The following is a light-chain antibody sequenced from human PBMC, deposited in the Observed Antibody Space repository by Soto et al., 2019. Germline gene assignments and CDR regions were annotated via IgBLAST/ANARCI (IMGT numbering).Light chain of an antibody. CDR2: ENN. Sequence: QSVLTQPPSVSAAPGQKVTISCSGSSSNIGNNYVSWYQQLPGTAPKLLIYENNKRPSGIPDRFSGSKSGTAATLGSAGLQTWDEADYYCGTWDSSLSAVVFGGGTKLTVL. CDR3: GTWDSSLSAVV. J-gene: IGLJ2*01. V-gene: IGLV1-51*02. CDR1: SSNIGNNY.